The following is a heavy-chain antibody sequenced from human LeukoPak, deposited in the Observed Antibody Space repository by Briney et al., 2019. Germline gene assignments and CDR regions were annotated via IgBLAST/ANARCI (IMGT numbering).Heavy chain of an antibody. V-gene: IGHV3-66*01. Sequence: GGSLRLSCAASGFTVSSNYMSWVRQAPGKGLEWVSVIYSGGSTYYADSVKGRFTISRDNSKNTVYLQMNSLRAEDTAVYYCARDVGYSYGIGYYFDYWGQGTLVTVSS. CDR3: ARDVGYSYGIGYYFDY. J-gene: IGHJ4*02. CDR1: GFTVSSNY. D-gene: IGHD5-18*01. CDR2: IYSGGST.